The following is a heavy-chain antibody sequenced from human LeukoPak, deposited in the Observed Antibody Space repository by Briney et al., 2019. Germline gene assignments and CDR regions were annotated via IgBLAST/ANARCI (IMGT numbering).Heavy chain of an antibody. CDR1: GGSISSYY. V-gene: IGHV4-59*01. J-gene: IGHJ4*02. Sequence: PSETLSLTCTVSGGSISSYYWSWIRQPPGKGLEWIGYIYYSGSTHYNPSLKSRVTISVDTSKNQFSLNLRSVTAADTAIYYCARRYISGWFFDYWGQGTLVTVSS. D-gene: IGHD6-19*01. CDR3: ARRYISGWFFDY. CDR2: IYYSGST.